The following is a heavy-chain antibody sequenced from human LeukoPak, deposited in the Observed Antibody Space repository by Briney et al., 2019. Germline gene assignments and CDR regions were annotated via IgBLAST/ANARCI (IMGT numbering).Heavy chain of an antibody. CDR2: ISGSGSVT. CDR3: ARRAGAYSHPYDY. CDR1: AFTFNSYV. D-gene: IGHD4/OR15-4a*01. Sequence: PGGSLRLSCAASAFTFNSYVMSWVRQAPGKGLEWVSGISGSGSVTEYADSVKGRFTISRDNSKNTLYLQMNSLRAEDTAVYYCARRAGAYSHPYDYWGQGTLVTVSS. J-gene: IGHJ4*02. V-gene: IGHV3-23*01.